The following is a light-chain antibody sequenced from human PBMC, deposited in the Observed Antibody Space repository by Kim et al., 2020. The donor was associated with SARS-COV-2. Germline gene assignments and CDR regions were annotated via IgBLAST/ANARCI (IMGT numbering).Light chain of an antibody. CDR3: QQYGRSWT. Sequence: ETVLTQSPGTLSLSPGERATFSCRASESVSSNNLAWYQQKPGQAPRLLIYGASSRATGIPERFSGSGSGTDFTLTISRLEPEAFAVFYCQQYGRSWTFGQGTKVDIK. CDR1: ESVSSNN. V-gene: IGKV3-20*01. CDR2: GAS. J-gene: IGKJ1*01.